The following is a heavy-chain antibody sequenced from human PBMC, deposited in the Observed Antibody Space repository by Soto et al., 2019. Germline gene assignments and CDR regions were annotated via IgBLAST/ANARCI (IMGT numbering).Heavy chain of an antibody. CDR1: GFTFTTYA. CDR2: ISNDGRGK. J-gene: IGHJ4*02. CDR3: ARDQCFGGGRSCYYFDF. D-gene: IGHD2-15*01. Sequence: QVQLVESGGGVVQPGRSLRLSCAASGFTFTTYAIHWVRQAPGKGLEWVAVISNDGRGKYYADSVKGRFTISRDNSKNSLYLQRNSLRSDDTAVYYCARDQCFGGGRSCYYFDFWGQGTLVTVSS. V-gene: IGHV3-30*04.